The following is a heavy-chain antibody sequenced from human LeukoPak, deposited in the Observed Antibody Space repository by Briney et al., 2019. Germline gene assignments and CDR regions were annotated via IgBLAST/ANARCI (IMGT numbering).Heavy chain of an antibody. Sequence: ETLSLTCTVSGGSIRSSSYNWGWIRQAPGKGLEWVSSISSSSSYIYYADSVKGRFTISRDNAKNSLYLQMNSLRAEDTAVYYCARKGEGQRYYMDVWGKGTTVTVSS. CDR3: ARKGEGQRYYMDV. CDR1: GGSIRSSSYN. V-gene: IGHV3-21*01. J-gene: IGHJ6*03. CDR2: ISSSSSYI. D-gene: IGHD3-10*01.